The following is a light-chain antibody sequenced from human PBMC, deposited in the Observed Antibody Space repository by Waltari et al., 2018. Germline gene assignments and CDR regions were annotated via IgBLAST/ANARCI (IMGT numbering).Light chain of an antibody. V-gene: IGKV3-15*01. Sequence: EIVMTQSPATLSVSPGERATLSCRASQSVSSNLAWYQQKPGQAPRHLIYGASTRATGIPARFSGSGSGTEFTLTISSLQSEDFAVYYCQQYNNWPPRAPFGGGTKVEIK. CDR2: GAS. CDR1: QSVSSN. CDR3: QQYNNWPPRAP. J-gene: IGKJ4*01.